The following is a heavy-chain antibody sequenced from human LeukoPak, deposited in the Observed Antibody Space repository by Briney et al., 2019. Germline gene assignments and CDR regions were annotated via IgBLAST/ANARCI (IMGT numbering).Heavy chain of an antibody. D-gene: IGHD6-13*01. Sequence: ASVKVSCKASGYSFADYYMHWVRQAPGQGLEWMGWIKPNSGGTRSAQKFQGRVTMTRDTSISTAYMELSSLRYDDTAVYFCARGRVSSSTWYSTYYYYFYMDVWGKGATVTVSS. CDR2: IKPNSGGT. CDR1: GYSFADYY. J-gene: IGHJ6*03. CDR3: ARGRVSSSTWYSTYYYYFYMDV. V-gene: IGHV1-2*02.